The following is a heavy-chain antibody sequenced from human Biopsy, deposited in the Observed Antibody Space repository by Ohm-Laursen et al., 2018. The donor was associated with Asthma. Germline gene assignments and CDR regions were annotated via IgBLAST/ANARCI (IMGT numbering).Heavy chain of an antibody. CDR2: ISKDASTQ. V-gene: IGHV3-30*05. D-gene: IGHD1-1*01. J-gene: IGHJ3*02. CDR1: GFSFSNFA. Sequence: SSLILSCAASGFSFSNFAIYWVRQAPGKGLEWVGVISKDASTQDYADSVKSRFTMARDNSKNTLDLQMNSLREEGTAVYYCVRDGTDDAFDIWGQGTVVSVSS. CDR3: VRDGTDDAFDI.